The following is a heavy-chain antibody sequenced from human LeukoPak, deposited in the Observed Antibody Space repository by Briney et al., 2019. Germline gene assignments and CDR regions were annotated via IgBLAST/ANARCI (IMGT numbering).Heavy chain of an antibody. J-gene: IGHJ4*02. CDR3: ASPDYGPYSSSRY. V-gene: IGHV4-39*01. D-gene: IGHD6-6*01. CDR2: IYYSGST. Sequence: SETLSLTCTVSGGSISSSSYCWGRIRQPPGKGLEWIGSIYYSGSTYYNPSLKSRVTISVDTSKNQFSLKLSSVTAAATPLYYCASPDYGPYSSSRYWGQGTLVTVSS. CDR1: GGSISSSSYC.